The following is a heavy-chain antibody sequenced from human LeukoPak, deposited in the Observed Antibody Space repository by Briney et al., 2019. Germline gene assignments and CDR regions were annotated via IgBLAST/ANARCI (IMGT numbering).Heavy chain of an antibody. CDR1: GFTFSSHW. Sequence: GGSLRLSCEASGFTFSSHWMSWVRQAPGKGLQWVANIKPDGSDKYYVDSVKGRFTISSDNAKNSLSLQMNSLRAEDTAVYYCAKLPYGDYNHHWGQGTLVTVSS. CDR3: AKLPYGDYNHH. V-gene: IGHV3-7*05. CDR2: IKPDGSDK. D-gene: IGHD4-17*01. J-gene: IGHJ5*02.